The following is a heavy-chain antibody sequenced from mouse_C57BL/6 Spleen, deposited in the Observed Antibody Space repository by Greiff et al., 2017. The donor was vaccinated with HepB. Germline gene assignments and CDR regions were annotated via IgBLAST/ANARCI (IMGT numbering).Heavy chain of an antibody. J-gene: IGHJ2*01. Sequence: DVHLVESGGGLVKPGGSLKLSCAASGFTFSSYAMSWVRQTPEKRLEWVATISDGGSYTYYPDNVKGRFTISRDNAKNNLYLQMSHLKSEDTAMYYCARGSVTKDYWGQGTTLTVSS. CDR1: GFTFSSYA. D-gene: IGHD2-3*01. V-gene: IGHV5-4*01. CDR2: ISDGGSYT. CDR3: ARGSVTKDY.